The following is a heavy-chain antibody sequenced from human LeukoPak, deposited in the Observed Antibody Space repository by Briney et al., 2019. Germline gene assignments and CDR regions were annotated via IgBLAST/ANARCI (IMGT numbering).Heavy chain of an antibody. D-gene: IGHD3-10*01. Sequence: TASETLSLTCTVSGGSISSYYWSWIRQPAGKGLEWIGRIYTSGSTNYNPSLKSRVTMSVDTSKNQFSLKLSSVTAADTAVYYCARTTGEVIRGSGSYLYYYYMDVWGKGTTVTISS. CDR2: IYTSGST. CDR1: GGSISSYY. CDR3: ARTTGEVIRGSGSYLYYYYMDV. V-gene: IGHV4-4*07. J-gene: IGHJ6*03.